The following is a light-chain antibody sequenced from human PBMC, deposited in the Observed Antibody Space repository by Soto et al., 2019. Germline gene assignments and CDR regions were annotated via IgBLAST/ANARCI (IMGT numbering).Light chain of an antibody. CDR3: HQRQSSPLT. CDR1: QSVGSF. V-gene: IGKV3D-11*02. Sequence: NRSYSSGKRATLSCRASQSVGSFLAWYQHRPGQAPRVLINHTSIRPAGIPSRFSASGTGTDFNLTISGLQPEDFAVYFCHQRQSSPLTFGEGTKVDIK. CDR2: HTS. J-gene: IGKJ4*01.